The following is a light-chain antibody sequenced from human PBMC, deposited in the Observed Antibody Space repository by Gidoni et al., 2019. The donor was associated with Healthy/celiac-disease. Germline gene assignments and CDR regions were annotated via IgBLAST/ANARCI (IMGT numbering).Light chain of an antibody. CDR1: SSNTGAGYD. CDR3: QSYDSSLSGSVV. V-gene: IGLV1-40*01. Sequence: QSVLTQPPSVSGAPGQRVTISRTGSSSNTGAGYDVHWYQQLPGTAPKLLIYGNSNRPSGVPDRFSGSKSGTSASLAITGLQAEDEADYYCQSYDSSLSGSVVFGGGTKLTVL. J-gene: IGLJ2*01. CDR2: GNS.